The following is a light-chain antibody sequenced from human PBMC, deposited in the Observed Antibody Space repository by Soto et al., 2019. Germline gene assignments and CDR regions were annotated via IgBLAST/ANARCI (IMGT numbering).Light chain of an antibody. V-gene: IGLV1-40*01. CDR3: CSYPGSHTWV. CDR1: YSNIGAGYE. CDR2: GHN. Sequence: QSVLTQPPSVSGAPGQRVTISCTGSYSNIGAGYEVHWYQQIPGTAPKLLISGHNNRPSGVPDRFSGSKSGNTASLTISGLQAEDEADYYCCSYPGSHTWVFGGGTKLTVL. J-gene: IGLJ3*02.